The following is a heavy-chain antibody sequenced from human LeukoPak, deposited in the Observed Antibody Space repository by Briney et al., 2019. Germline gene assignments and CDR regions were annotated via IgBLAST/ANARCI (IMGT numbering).Heavy chain of an antibody. V-gene: IGHV1-2*02. J-gene: IGHJ4*02. CDR3: ARLVEMATNLDY. D-gene: IGHD5-24*01. CDR1: GYTFTGYY. Sequence: ASVKVSCKASGYTFTGYYMHWVRQAPGQGLEWMGWIDPNSGGTNYAQKLQGRVTMTRDTSISTAYMELSRLRSDDTAVYYCARLVEMATNLDYWGQGTLVTVSS. CDR2: IDPNSGGT.